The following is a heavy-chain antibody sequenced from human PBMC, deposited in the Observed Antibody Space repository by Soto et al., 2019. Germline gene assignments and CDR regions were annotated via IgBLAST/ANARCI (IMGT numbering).Heavy chain of an antibody. V-gene: IGHV1-24*01. Sequence: ASVKVSCKVSGYTLTELSMHWVRQAPGKGLEWMGGFDPEDGETIYAQKFQGRVTMTEDTSTDTAYMELSSLRSEDTAVYYCATSIYVDTAMVASHYYGMDVWGQGTTVTVSS. CDR3: ATSIYVDTAMVASHYYGMDV. CDR2: FDPEDGET. CDR1: GYTLTELS. D-gene: IGHD5-18*01. J-gene: IGHJ6*02.